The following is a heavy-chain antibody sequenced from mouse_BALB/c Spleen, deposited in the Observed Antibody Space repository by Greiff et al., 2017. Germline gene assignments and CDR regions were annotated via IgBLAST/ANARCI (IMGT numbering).Heavy chain of an antibody. J-gene: IGHJ3*01. D-gene: IGHD2-4*01. CDR2: IRNKANGYTT. V-gene: IGHV7-3*02. CDR1: GFTFTDYY. Sequence: EVQLVESGGGLVQPGGSLRLSCATSGFTFTDYYMSWVRQPPGKALEWLGFIRNKANGYTTEYSASVKGRFTISRDNSQSILYLQMNTLRAEDSATYYCARDPYDYDVGGLFLFAYWGQGTLVTVSA. CDR3: ARDPYDYDVGGLFLFAY.